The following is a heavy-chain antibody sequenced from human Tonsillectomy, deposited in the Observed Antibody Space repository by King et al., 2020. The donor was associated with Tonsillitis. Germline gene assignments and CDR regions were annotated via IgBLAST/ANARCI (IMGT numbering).Heavy chain of an antibody. Sequence: VQLVESGGGLVQPGGSLRLSCAASGFIFSSYAMSWVRQAPGKGLEWVSSIFDDGGSTYYADSVKGRFSVSRDSSKNTLFLQMNSLRAEDTAVYYCAKLFPTVSLVDHWGQGTLVTVSS. CDR1: GFIFSSYA. J-gene: IGHJ4*02. CDR3: AKLFPTVSLVDH. CDR2: IFDDGGST. V-gene: IGHV3-23*04. D-gene: IGHD2-21*01.